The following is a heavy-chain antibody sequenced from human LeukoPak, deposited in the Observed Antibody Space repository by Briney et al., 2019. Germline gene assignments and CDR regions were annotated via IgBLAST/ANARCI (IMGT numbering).Heavy chain of an antibody. V-gene: IGHV3-53*01. CDR1: GFTVRSSY. Sequence: GGSLRLSCAASGFTVRSSYMSWVRQAPGKGLEWVSLIYSGGSTYYADSVKGRFTISRDNSKNTLYLQMNSLRAEDTAVYYCARLNVVTKYWYFDLWGRGTLVTVSS. CDR3: ARLNVVTKYWYFDL. J-gene: IGHJ2*01. CDR2: IYSGGST. D-gene: IGHD2-21*02.